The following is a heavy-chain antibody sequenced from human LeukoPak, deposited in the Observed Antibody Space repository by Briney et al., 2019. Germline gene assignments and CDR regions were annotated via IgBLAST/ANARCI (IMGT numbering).Heavy chain of an antibody. D-gene: IGHD4-23*01. CDR2: ISRSRGTI. J-gene: IGHJ4*02. CDR3: ARLPTVVAPDFDC. CDR1: VHTFSSYS. V-gene: IGHV3-48*04. Sequence: GGSLRLSCGASVHTFSSYSMKWVRDSPEEGGECVSYISRSRGTIHYAHSVKGPSTISRDNTKNSLYLQMNSLRAEDTAVYYCARLPTVVAPDFDCWGQGTLVTVSS.